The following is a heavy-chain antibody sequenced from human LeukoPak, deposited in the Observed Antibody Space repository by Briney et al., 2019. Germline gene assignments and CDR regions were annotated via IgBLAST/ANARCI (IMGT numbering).Heavy chain of an antibody. V-gene: IGHV1-2*02. Sequence: ASVKVSCKASGYTFTGYYMHWVRQAPGQGLEWMGWINPNSGGTNYAQKFQGRVTMTRDTSISTACMELSRLRSDDTAVYYCARGPEITIFGAVTPTPHQIDYWGQGTLVTVSS. J-gene: IGHJ4*02. D-gene: IGHD3-3*01. CDR3: ARGPEITIFGAVTPTPHQIDY. CDR2: INPNSGGT. CDR1: GYTFTGYY.